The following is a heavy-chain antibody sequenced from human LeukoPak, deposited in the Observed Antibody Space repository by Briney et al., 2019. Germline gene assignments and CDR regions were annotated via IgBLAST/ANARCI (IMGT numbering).Heavy chain of an antibody. Sequence: GGSLRLSCAASGFTFSSYEMNWVRQAPGKGLEWVSYISSSGSTIYYADSVKGRFTISRDNAKNSLYLQMNSLRVEDTAAYYCAKEASRGSSFAYTPIEKPYYLDYWGQGTLVTVSS. CDR3: AKEASRGSSFAYTPIEKPYYLDY. D-gene: IGHD5-18*01. V-gene: IGHV3-48*03. CDR1: GFTFSSYE. J-gene: IGHJ4*02. CDR2: ISSSGSTI.